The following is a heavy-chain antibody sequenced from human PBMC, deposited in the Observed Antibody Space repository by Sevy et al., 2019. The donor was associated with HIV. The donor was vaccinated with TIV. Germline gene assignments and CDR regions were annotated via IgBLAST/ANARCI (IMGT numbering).Heavy chain of an antibody. V-gene: IGHV4-4*07. D-gene: IGHD7-27*01. CDR1: GDSFSSYF. CDR3: ARSNWVTATNGFSKSYYFDY. J-gene: IGHJ4*02. Sequence: SETLSLTCTVSGDSFSSYFWAWIRQPAGKGLEWIGRINTSGSTNYNPSLKSRVTMSVVTSKSQFSLKVTSLTAADTAIYFCARSNWVTATNGFSKSYYFDYWVQGSLVTVSS. CDR2: INTSGST.